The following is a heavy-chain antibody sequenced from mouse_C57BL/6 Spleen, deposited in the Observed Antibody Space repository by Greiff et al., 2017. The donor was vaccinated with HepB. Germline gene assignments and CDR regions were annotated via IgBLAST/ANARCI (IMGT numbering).Heavy chain of an antibody. D-gene: IGHD4-1*01. CDR3: ARHEERNWALDY. J-gene: IGHJ2*01. V-gene: IGHV1-62-2*01. Sequence: VKLMESGAELVKPGASVKLSCKASGYTFTEYTIHWVKQRSGQGLEWIGWFYPGSGSIKYNEKFKDKATLTADKSSSTVYMELSRLTYEDSAVYFCARHEERNWALDYWGQGTTLTVSS. CDR2: FYPGSGSI. CDR1: GYTFTEYT.